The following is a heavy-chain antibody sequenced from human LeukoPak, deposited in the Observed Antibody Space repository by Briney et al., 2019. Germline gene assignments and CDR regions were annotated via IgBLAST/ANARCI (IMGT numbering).Heavy chain of an antibody. CDR2: ISSSSSYM. CDR3: ARGTMFPYYFDY. J-gene: IGHJ4*02. CDR1: GFKFSSYS. Sequence: PGGSLRLSCAASGFKFSSYSMKWVRQAPGKGLEWVSFISSSSSYMYYADSLKGRFTISRDNAKNSLYLQMNSLRAEDTAVYYCARGTMFPYYFDYWGQGTLVTVSS. V-gene: IGHV3-21*01. D-gene: IGHD3-10*02.